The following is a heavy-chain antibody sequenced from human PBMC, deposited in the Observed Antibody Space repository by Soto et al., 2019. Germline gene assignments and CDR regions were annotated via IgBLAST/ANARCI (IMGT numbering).Heavy chain of an antibody. CDR2: ISWNSGSI. CDR3: AKGDTAAAGTPEGYYYYGMDV. CDR1: GFTFDDYA. J-gene: IGHJ6*02. Sequence: PGGSLRLSCAASGFTFDDYAMHWVRQAPGKGLEWVSGISWNSGSIGYADSVKGRFTISRDNAKNSLYLQMNSLRAEDTALYYCAKGDTAAAGTPEGYYYYGMDVWGQGTTVTVSS. D-gene: IGHD6-13*01. V-gene: IGHV3-9*01.